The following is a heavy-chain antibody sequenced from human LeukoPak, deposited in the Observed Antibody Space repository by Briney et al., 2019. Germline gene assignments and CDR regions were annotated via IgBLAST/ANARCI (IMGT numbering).Heavy chain of an antibody. CDR2: IIPIFGTA. Sequence: ASVKVSCKASGGTFSSYAISWVRQAPGQGLEWMGGIIPIFGTANYAQKFQGRVTITADESTSTAYMELSSLRSEDTAVYYCARVSTPRRLAFDYWGQGTLVTVSS. CDR1: GGTFSSYA. D-gene: IGHD2/OR15-2a*01. CDR3: ARVSTPRRLAFDY. V-gene: IGHV1-69*13. J-gene: IGHJ4*02.